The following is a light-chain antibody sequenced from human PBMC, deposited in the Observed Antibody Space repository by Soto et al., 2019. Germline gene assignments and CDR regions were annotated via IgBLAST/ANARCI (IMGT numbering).Light chain of an antibody. Sequence: ILLTQSPGALSLSPGERVTLSCKASQTINNNYVAWYQQKPGQAPRLLIYSASRRATGVPGRVSGSGSGTDFTLTISSLEPEDFAVYYCQQRSNWQITFGQGTRLEMK. CDR1: QTINNNY. CDR3: QQRSNWQIT. CDR2: SAS. J-gene: IGKJ5*01. V-gene: IGKV3D-20*02.